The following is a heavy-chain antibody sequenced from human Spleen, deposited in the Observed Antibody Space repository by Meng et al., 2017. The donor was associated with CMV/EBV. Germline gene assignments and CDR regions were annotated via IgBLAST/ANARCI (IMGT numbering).Heavy chain of an antibody. CDR1: GFTFSGSA. V-gene: IGHV3-73*01. CDR2: IRSKANSYAT. CDR3: TRSIVGASNSFDP. Sequence: SGFTFSGSAMHWVHKASGRRLGRVGRIRSKANSYATAYAASVKGRFTISRDDSKNTAYLQMNSLKTEDTAVYYCTRSIVGASNSFDPWGQGTLVTVSS. D-gene: IGHD1-26*01. J-gene: IGHJ5*02.